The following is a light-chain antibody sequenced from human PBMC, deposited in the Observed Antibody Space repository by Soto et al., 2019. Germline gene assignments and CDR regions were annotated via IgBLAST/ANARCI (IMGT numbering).Light chain of an antibody. J-gene: IGKJ1*01. CDR3: LQHDTYWT. CDR2: KAS. CDR1: QSISDW. Sequence: DIQMTQSPSTLSASVGDRVTITCRASQSISDWLAWYQQKPGKAPKLLIYKASSLQSGVPSRFSGGGSGTEFTLTISSLQPDDFATSYCLQHDTYWTLGQGTKVDIK. V-gene: IGKV1-5*03.